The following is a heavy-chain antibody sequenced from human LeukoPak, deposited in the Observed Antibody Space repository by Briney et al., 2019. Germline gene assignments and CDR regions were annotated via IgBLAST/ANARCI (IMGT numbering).Heavy chain of an antibody. J-gene: IGHJ6*02. CDR3: ATVGEDYYGMDV. CDR2: IYYSGST. Sequence: PSETLSLTCTVSGGSISSSSYYWGWIRQPPGKGLEWIGSIYYSGSTYYNPSLKSRVTISVDTSKNQFSLKLSSVTAADTAVYYCATVGEDYYGMDVWGQGTTVTVSS. V-gene: IGHV4-39*07. D-gene: IGHD4-23*01. CDR1: GGSISSSSYY.